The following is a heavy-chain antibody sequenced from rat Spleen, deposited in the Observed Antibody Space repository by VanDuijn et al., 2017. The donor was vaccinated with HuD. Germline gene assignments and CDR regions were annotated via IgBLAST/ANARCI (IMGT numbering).Heavy chain of an antibody. V-gene: IGHV5S13*01. CDR1: GFTFSNYG. Sequence: EVQLVESGGGLVQPGRSMKLSCAASGFTFSNYGMAWVRQAPTKGLEWVASISTSCANTFFRDSVKGRLTLSRNNAKNTLYLHLDSLKSEDTATYYCARLYYDGSYYWNWFAYWGQGTLVTVSS. J-gene: IGHJ3*01. CDR2: ISTSCANT. D-gene: IGHD1-12*02. CDR3: ARLYYDGSYYWNWFAY.